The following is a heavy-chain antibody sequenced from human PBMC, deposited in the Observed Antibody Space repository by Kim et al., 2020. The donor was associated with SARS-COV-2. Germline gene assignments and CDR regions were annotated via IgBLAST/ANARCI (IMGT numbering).Heavy chain of an antibody. CDR3: ARASGYDSSGHFDY. V-gene: IGHV3-48*02. CDR2: ISSSSSTI. CDR1: GFTFSSYS. D-gene: IGHD3-22*01. J-gene: IGHJ4*02. Sequence: GGSLRLSCAASGFTFSSYSMNWVRQAPGKGLEWVSYISSSSSTIYYVDSVKGRFTISRDNAKNSLYLQMNSLRDEDTAVYYCARASGYDSSGHFDYWGQGTLVTVSS.